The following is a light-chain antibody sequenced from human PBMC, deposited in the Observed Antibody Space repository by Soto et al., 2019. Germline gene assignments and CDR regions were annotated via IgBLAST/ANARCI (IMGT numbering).Light chain of an antibody. CDR3: QQYNNWPPWT. V-gene: IGKV3-15*01. Sequence: EIVMTQSPATLSVSPGERATLSCRASQSISSNLAWYQQKPGQAPRLLIYDASTRATGIPARFSGSGSGTEFTLTISSLQSEDFAIYYCQQYNNWPPWTFGQGTRWIS. CDR2: DAS. J-gene: IGKJ1*01. CDR1: QSISSN.